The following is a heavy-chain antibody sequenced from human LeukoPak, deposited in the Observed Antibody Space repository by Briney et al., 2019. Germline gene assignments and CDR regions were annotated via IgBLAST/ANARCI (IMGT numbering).Heavy chain of an antibody. CDR2: IIPIFGTA. Sequence: ASVKVSCKASGGTFSSYAISWVRQAPGQGLEWMGGIIPIFGTANYTQKFQGGVTITADESTSTAYMELSSLRSEDTAVYYCARRGYSYGPIGHYYYYGMDVWGQGTTVTVSS. CDR3: ARRGYSYGPIGHYYYYGMDV. CDR1: GGTFSSYA. J-gene: IGHJ6*02. V-gene: IGHV1-69*01. D-gene: IGHD5-18*01.